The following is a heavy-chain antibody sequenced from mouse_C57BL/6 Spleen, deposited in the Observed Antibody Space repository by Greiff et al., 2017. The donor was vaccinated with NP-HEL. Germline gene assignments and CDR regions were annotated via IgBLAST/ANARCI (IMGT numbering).Heavy chain of an antibody. CDR3: AREATTVYAMDY. CDR2: ISYDGSN. D-gene: IGHD1-1*01. J-gene: IGHJ4*01. CDR1: GYSITSGYY. V-gene: IGHV3-6*01. Sequence: EVQLQESGPGLVKPSQSLSLTCSVTGYSITSGYYWNWIRQFPGNKLEWMGYISYDGSNNYNPSLKNRISITRDTSKNQFFLKLNSATTEDTATYYCAREATTVYAMDYWGQGTSVTVSS.